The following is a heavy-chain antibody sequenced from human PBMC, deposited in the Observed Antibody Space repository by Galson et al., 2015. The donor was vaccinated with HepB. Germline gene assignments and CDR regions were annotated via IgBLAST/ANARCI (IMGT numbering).Heavy chain of an antibody. J-gene: IGHJ4*02. CDR3: VKDISVWFVPPAMDY. CDR2: IRKKANSYTT. Sequence: SLRLSCAASGFTFSDHYMDWVRQAPGKGLEWVGRIRKKANSYTTEHAATVKGRFTISRDNAKRSLSLQMNSLRAEDTAFYYCVKDISVWFVPPAMDYWGQGTLVTVSS. CDR1: GFTFSDHY. V-gene: IGHV3-72*01. D-gene: IGHD2-2*01.